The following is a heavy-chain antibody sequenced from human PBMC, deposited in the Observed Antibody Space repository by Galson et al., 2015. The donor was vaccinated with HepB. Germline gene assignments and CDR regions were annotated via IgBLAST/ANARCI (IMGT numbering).Heavy chain of an antibody. V-gene: IGHV4-39*02. CDR2: IYYTGSA. Sequence: ETLSLTCTVSGGSVSNYNYYWAWIRQPPGKGLEWIGSIYYTGSAYYNPSLKSRVTVSVDTSTNHFSLGLTSVTAADTAIYYCARNGDSGDFVSWFDPWGQGTLVTVSS. CDR3: ARNGDSGDFVSWFDP. CDR1: GGSVSNYNYY. D-gene: IGHD4-17*01. J-gene: IGHJ5*02.